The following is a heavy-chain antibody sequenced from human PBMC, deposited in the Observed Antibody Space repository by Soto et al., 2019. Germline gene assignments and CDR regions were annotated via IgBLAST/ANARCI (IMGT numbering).Heavy chain of an antibody. CDR3: ARSNWGSDN. J-gene: IGHJ4*02. D-gene: IGHD3-16*01. CDR2: IGNDGTST. V-gene: IGHV3-74*01. Sequence: GGSLRLSCAASGFTFSDYYMSWVRQAPGKGPEWVSRIGNDGTSTTYADSVKGRFTISRDNAKNTLYLQMDSLAAEDTAVYYCARSNWGSDNWGQGTLVTVSS. CDR1: GFTFSDYY.